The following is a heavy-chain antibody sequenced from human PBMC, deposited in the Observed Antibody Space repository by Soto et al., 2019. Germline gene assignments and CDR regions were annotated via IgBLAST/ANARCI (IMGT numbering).Heavy chain of an antibody. CDR2: ISGSGGST. Sequence: EVQLLESGGGLVQPGGSLRLSCAASGFTFSSYAMSWVRQAPGKGLEWVSAISGSGGSTYYADSVKGRFTISRDNSKNTLYLQMNSLRAEDTAVYYCAKDQIRIAAAGNPGTFDYWGQGTLVTVSS. CDR1: GFTFSSYA. J-gene: IGHJ4*02. V-gene: IGHV3-23*01. D-gene: IGHD6-13*01. CDR3: AKDQIRIAAAGNPGTFDY.